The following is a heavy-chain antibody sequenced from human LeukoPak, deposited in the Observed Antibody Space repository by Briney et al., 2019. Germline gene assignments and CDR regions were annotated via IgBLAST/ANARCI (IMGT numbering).Heavy chain of an antibody. CDR3: ARASHSSGWYVD. CDR1: GYTFTGYY. Sequence: ASVKVSCKASGYTFTGYYIHWVRQAPGQGLEWMGWINPNSGGTNYAQKFQGRVTMTRDTSISTAYMELSRLRSDDTAVYYCARASHSSGWYVDWGQGTLVTASS. D-gene: IGHD6-19*01. V-gene: IGHV1-2*02. J-gene: IGHJ4*02. CDR2: INPNSGGT.